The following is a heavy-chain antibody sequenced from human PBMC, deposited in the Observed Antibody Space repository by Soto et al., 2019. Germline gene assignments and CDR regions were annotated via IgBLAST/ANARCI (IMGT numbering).Heavy chain of an antibody. V-gene: IGHV3-74*01. D-gene: IGHD3-9*01. J-gene: IGHJ4*02. CDR1: GFTFSKYW. Sequence: EVHLVESGGGLVQPGGSLRLSCAASGFTFSKYWFHWVRQAPGKGLMWVSRIDPYDTGITYADSGKGRFTISRDNARNTLYLQMDSLTAEDTAVYYCARDMTGAADYLGQGTLVTVSS. CDR3: ARDMTGAADY. CDR2: IDPYDTGI.